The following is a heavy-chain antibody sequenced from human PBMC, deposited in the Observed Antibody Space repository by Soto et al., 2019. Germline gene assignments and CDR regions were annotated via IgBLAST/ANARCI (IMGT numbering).Heavy chain of an antibody. CDR2: INYNGSP. Sequence: SETLSLTCDVSGGSISSAKWWSWVRQAPGKGPEWIGEINYNGSPNYNPSLKSRVTMSVDKSKNQFALKVSSVTAADTAVYYCAKVGELRQFDPWGQGTPVTVSS. CDR1: GGSISSAKW. D-gene: IGHD3-16*01. J-gene: IGHJ5*02. CDR3: AKVGELRQFDP. V-gene: IGHV4-4*02.